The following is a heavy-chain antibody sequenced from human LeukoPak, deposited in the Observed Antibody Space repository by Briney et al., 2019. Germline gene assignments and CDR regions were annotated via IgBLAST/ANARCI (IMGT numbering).Heavy chain of an antibody. CDR3: ARVAAKTVDY. J-gene: IGHJ4*02. CDR2: IYYNGNT. V-gene: IGHV4-39*07. CDR1: VGSIGRSSYC. Sequence: SETLSLTCTVSVGSIGRSSYCWGWIRQPPGKGLEWIGNIYYNGNTDYNPSLKSRVTISVDTSKNQFSLKLSSVTAADTAVYYCARVAAKTVDYWGQGTLVTVSS. D-gene: IGHD6-19*01.